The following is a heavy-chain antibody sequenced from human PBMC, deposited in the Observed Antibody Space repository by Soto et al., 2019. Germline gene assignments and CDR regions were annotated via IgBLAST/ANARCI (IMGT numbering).Heavy chain of an antibody. CDR3: ARGRRDGYKDDGLDI. J-gene: IGHJ3*02. D-gene: IGHD5-12*01. V-gene: IGHV4-31*02. CDR1: GGYY. Sequence: GGYYWTWIRQHPGKGLEWIGNIYYSGNTYYNPSLKSRVNISADTSKNQFSLRLSSVTAADTAVYYCARGRRDGYKDDGLDIWGQGTMVTVSS. CDR2: IYYSGNT.